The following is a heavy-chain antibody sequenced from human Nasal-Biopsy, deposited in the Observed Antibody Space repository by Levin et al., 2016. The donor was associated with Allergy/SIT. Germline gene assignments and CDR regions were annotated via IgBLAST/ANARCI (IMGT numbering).Heavy chain of an antibody. D-gene: IGHD1-26*01. CDR2: IYPGNSDA. CDR1: DYSFTSYW. J-gene: IGHJ2*01. V-gene: IGHV5-51*01. Sequence: GESLKISCEASDYSFTSYWIGWVRQMPGKGLEWMGIIYPGNSDARYSPSFQGRVTISVDKSITTAYLQWSSLKASDTGMYYCARLLYSGSRVFDLWGRGTLVTVSS. CDR3: ARLLYSGSRVFDL.